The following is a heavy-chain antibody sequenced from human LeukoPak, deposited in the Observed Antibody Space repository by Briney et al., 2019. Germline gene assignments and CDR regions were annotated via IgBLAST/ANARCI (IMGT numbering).Heavy chain of an antibody. Sequence: GRSLRLSCAASGFTFSSYGMHWVRQAPGKGLEWVAVISYDGSNKYYADSVKGRFTISRDNSKNTLYLQMNSLRAEDTAVYCCAKDSPVSGWSFDYWGQGTLVTVSS. CDR2: ISYDGSNK. CDR1: GFTFSSYG. D-gene: IGHD6-19*01. CDR3: AKDSPVSGWSFDY. J-gene: IGHJ4*02. V-gene: IGHV3-30*18.